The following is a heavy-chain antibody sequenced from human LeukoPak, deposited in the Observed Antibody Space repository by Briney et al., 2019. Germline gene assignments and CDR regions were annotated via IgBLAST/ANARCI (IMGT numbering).Heavy chain of an antibody. CDR1: GYTFTGYY. Sequence: ASVKVSCKASGYTFTGYYMHWVRQAPGQGLEWVGLINPTGTATLYAQKFQGRITLTRDMSTSTDYMELRSLKSEDTAVYYCARDNSVGDIAWWFDPWGQGTLVTVSS. J-gene: IGHJ5*02. CDR2: INPTGTAT. V-gene: IGHV1-46*01. CDR3: ARDNSVGDIAWWFDP. D-gene: IGHD3-10*01.